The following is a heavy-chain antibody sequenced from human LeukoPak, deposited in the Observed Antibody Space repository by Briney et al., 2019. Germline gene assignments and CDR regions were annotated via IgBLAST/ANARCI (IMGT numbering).Heavy chain of an antibody. CDR3: ARVRYYDSSGYDTFDY. D-gene: IGHD3-22*01. Sequence: SETLSLTCTVSGGSISSGGYYWSWIRQRPGKGLEWIGYIYYSGSTYYNPSLKSRVTISVDTSKNQFSLKLSSVTAADTAVYYCARVRYYDSSGYDTFDYWGQGTLVTVSS. V-gene: IGHV4-31*03. CDR2: IYYSGST. J-gene: IGHJ4*02. CDR1: GGSISSGGYY.